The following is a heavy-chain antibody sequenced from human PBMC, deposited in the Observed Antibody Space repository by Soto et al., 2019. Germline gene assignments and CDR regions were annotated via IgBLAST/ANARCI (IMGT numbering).Heavy chain of an antibody. CDR3: ARDKRRIAYNWFDP. Sequence: PSDTLSLTCTASGSSISTSYWSWIRQPPGKGLEWIGYIYYSWSTNYNPSLKSRVTISVDTSKNQFSLKLSSVTAADTAVYYCARDKRRIAYNWFDPWGQGTLVTVS. V-gene: IGHV4-59*01. CDR2: IYYSWST. CDR1: GSSISTSY. D-gene: IGHD2-15*01. J-gene: IGHJ5*02.